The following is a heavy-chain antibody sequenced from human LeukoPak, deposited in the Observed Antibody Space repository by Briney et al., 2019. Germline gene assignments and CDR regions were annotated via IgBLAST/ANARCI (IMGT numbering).Heavy chain of an antibody. D-gene: IGHD5-18*01. CDR3: ARVVVHSYGSAQFDY. J-gene: IGHJ4*02. V-gene: IGHV4-61*02. Sequence: SETLSLTCTVSGGSFSSRPYYWSWIRQPAGKGLEWIGRIYTSGDTDYNPSLKSRVTISVDTSKNQFSLKLSSVTAADTAVYYCARVVVHSYGSAQFDYWGQGTLVTVSS. CDR1: GGSFSSRPYY. CDR2: IYTSGDT.